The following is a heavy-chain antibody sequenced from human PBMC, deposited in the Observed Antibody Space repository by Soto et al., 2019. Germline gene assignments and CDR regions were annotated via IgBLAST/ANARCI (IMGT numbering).Heavy chain of an antibody. D-gene: IGHD6-19*01. Sequence: SETLSLTCAVYGESFSGHIWTWIRQTPGKGLQWIGQINHSGSASYNPSLKSRVTISVHPSNSQFSLELSSVTAADTAVYYCARGLITGSHYSGGWYYFDSWGQGTQVTVSS. CDR2: INHSGSA. V-gene: IGHV4-34*01. CDR3: ARGLITGSHYSGGWYYFDS. J-gene: IGHJ4*02. CDR1: GESFSGHI.